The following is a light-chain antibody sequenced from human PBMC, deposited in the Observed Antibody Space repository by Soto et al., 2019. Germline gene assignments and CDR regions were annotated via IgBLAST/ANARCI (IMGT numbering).Light chain of an antibody. J-gene: IGLJ1*01. CDR1: SSDVGGYNF. Sequence: QSALTQPASVSGSPGQSITISCTGTSSDVGGYNFVSWYQQHPGKAPKLIIYDVNTRPSGVSNRFSGSKSGNTASLTISGLQAKDEADYYCSSYTSSSTLVFGTGTKLTVL. V-gene: IGLV2-14*01. CDR3: SSYTSSSTLV. CDR2: DVN.